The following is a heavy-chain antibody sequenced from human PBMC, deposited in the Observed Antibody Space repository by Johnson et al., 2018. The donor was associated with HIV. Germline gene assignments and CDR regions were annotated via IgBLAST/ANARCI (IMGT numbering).Heavy chain of an antibody. CDR3: ARVGSSWGRDAFDI. Sequence: VQLVESGGGLVQPGGSLRLSCAASGFAFSNYAMTLVRQAPGKGLEWVSSITGSGGNTYDADSVKGRFTISRDNAKNTLYLQMNSLRAEDTAVYYCARVGSSWGRDAFDIWGQGTMVTVSS. CDR1: GFAFSNYA. D-gene: IGHD6-13*01. J-gene: IGHJ3*02. CDR2: ITGSGGNT. V-gene: IGHV3-23*04.